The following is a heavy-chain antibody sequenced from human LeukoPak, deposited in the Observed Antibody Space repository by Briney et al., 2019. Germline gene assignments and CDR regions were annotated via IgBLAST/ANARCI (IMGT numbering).Heavy chain of an antibody. CDR3: ARERGIYSSSSYDY. D-gene: IGHD6-6*01. Sequence: GGSLRLSCAASGFTFSSYSMNWVRQAPGKGLEWVSYISSSSTIYYADSVKGRFTISRDNAKNSLYLQMNSLRDEDTAVYYCARERGIYSSSSYDYWGQGTLVTVSS. CDR1: GFTFSSYS. J-gene: IGHJ4*02. CDR2: ISSSSTI. V-gene: IGHV3-48*02.